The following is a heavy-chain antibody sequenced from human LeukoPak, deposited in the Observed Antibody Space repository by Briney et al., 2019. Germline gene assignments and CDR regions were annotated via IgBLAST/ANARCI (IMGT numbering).Heavy chain of an antibody. D-gene: IGHD6-6*01. J-gene: IGHJ3*02. V-gene: IGHV5-51*01. CDR1: GYSFTSYW. CDR2: IYPGDSDT. Sequence: GESLKISCKGSGYSFTSYWIGWVRQMPGKGLEWMGIIYPGDSDTRYSPSFQGQVTISADKSISTAYLQWSSLKASDTAMYYCARDSEYSSSWEDRYAFDIWGQGTMVTVSS. CDR3: ARDSEYSSSWEDRYAFDI.